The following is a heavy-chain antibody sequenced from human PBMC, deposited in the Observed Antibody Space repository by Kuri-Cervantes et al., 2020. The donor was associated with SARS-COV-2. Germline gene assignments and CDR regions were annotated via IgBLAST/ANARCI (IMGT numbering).Heavy chain of an antibody. CDR2: IYTSGST. J-gene: IGHJ6*03. Sequence: SETLSLTCTVSGGSISSYYWSWIRQPAGKGLEWIGRIYTSGSTNYNPSLKSLTMSVDTSKNQFSLKLSSVTAADTAVYYCARGRGVFQWELLRSTGENYYYYMDVWGKGTTVTVSS. CDR3: ARGRGVFQWELLRSTGENYYYYMDV. CDR1: GGSISSYY. D-gene: IGHD1-26*01. V-gene: IGHV4-4*07.